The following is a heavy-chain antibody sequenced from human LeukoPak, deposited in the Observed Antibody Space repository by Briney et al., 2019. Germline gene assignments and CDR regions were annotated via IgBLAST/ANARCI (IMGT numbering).Heavy chain of an antibody. Sequence: QTGGSLRLSCTASGFIFGDYALSWFRQAPGRGLEGVSFIRSKTYGGTTQYAASVKGRFNISRDDSKSIAYLQMNSLKIEDTAVYYCTRVDYGGAPRRNYWGQGTLVTVSS. CDR1: GFIFGDYA. CDR3: TRVDYGGAPRRNY. D-gene: IGHD4-23*01. J-gene: IGHJ4*02. CDR2: IRSKTYGGTT. V-gene: IGHV3-49*03.